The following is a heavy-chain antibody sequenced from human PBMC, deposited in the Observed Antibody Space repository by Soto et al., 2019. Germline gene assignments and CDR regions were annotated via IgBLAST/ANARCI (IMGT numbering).Heavy chain of an antibody. J-gene: IGHJ6*02. CDR2: ISSDGNYI. CDR1: GFTISSYI. Sequence: GGSLRLSCAASGFTISSYIMNWVRQAPGKGLEWVSSISSDGNYIYYADSVKGRFTISRDNAKNSLYLQMNSLRAEDTAVYYCARDGGHYDSSGYYSYYGLDVWGQGTTVTVSS. CDR3: ARDGGHYDSSGYYSYYGLDV. D-gene: IGHD3-22*01. V-gene: IGHV3-21*01.